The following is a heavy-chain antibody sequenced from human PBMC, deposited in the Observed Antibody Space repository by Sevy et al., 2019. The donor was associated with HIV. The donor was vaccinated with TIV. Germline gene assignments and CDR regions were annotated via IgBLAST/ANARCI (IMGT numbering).Heavy chain of an antibody. CDR3: AREAYYYDSREENWFDP. V-gene: IGHV3-30-3*01. CDR1: GFTFSSYA. Sequence: RGSLRLSCAASGFTFSSYAMHWVRQAPGKGLEWVAVISYDGSNKYYADSVKGRFTISRDNAKNSLYLQMNSLRDEDTAVYYCAREAYYYDSREENWFDPWGQGTLVTVSS. CDR2: ISYDGSNK. D-gene: IGHD3-22*01. J-gene: IGHJ5*02.